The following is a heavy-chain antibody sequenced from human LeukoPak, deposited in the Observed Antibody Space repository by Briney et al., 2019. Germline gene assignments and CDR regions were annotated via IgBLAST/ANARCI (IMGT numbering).Heavy chain of an antibody. V-gene: IGHV3-21*01. CDR2: ISSSSSYI. J-gene: IGHJ3*02. D-gene: IGHD1-20*01. Sequence: KPGGSLRLSCAASGFTFSSYSMNWVRQTPGKGLEWVSSISSSSSYIYYADSVRGRFTISRDNAKNSLYLQMNSLRAEDTAVYYCARVSGITGTGAFDIWGQGTMVTVSS. CDR1: GFTFSSYS. CDR3: ARVSGITGTGAFDI.